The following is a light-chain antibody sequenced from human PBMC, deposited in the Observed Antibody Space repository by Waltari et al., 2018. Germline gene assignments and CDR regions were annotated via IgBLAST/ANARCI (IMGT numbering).Light chain of an antibody. CDR3: QQSGGSGRA. CDR1: QSVSSD. J-gene: IGKJ4*01. CDR2: DAS. V-gene: IGKV3-15*01. Sequence: EIVMTQSPVTLSVSLGERATLSCRASQSVSSDLAWYQQKPGQAPRLLIYDASTRAAGLAARFSASGSGTEFTLTISSLQSEDFAVYYCQQSGGSGRAFGGGTKVEIK.